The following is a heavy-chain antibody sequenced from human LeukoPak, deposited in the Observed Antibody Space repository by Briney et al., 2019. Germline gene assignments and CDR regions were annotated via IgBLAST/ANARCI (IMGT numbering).Heavy chain of an antibody. CDR2: ITGSAGST. D-gene: IGHD5-24*01. Sequence: GGSLRLSCAASGFTFSNFAMNWVRQAPGKGLEWVSVITGSAGSTYYADSVKGRFTISRDNSKNTLYPQMDSLRAEDTAVYFCAKGAGYNAVRCVDYWGQGTLVTVSS. V-gene: IGHV3-23*01. CDR3: AKGAGYNAVRCVDY. J-gene: IGHJ4*02. CDR1: GFTFSNFA.